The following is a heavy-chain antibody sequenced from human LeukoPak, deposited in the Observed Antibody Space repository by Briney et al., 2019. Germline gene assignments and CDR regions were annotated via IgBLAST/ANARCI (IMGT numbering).Heavy chain of an antibody. D-gene: IGHD5-24*01. CDR3: AKEMATGAFDI. V-gene: IGHV4-61*08. CDR1: GGSISSGGYY. CDR2: IYYSGST. Sequence: PSETLSLTCTVSGGSISSGGYYWSWIRQHPGKGLEWIGYIYYSGSTNYNPSLKSRVAISVDTSKNQFSLKLSSVTAADTAVYYCAKEMATGAFDIWGQGTMVTVSS. J-gene: IGHJ3*02.